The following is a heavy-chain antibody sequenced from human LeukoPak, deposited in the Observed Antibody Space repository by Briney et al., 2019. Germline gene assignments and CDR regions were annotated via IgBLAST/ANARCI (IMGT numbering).Heavy chain of an antibody. Sequence: SETLSLTCTVSGGSISSYYWSWIRQPPGKGLEWIGYIYYSGSTNYDPSLKSRVTISVDTSKNQFSLKLSSVTAADTAVYYCARLVGVATTNNWFDPWGQGTLVTVSS. CDR2: IYYSGST. CDR3: ARLVGVATTNNWFDP. J-gene: IGHJ5*02. V-gene: IGHV4-59*08. CDR1: GGSISSYY. D-gene: IGHD5-12*01.